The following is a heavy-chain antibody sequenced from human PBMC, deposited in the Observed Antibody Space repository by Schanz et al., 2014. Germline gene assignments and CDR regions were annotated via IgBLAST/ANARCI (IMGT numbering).Heavy chain of an antibody. CDR3: ARDHQWLARYYMDV. Sequence: VQLVESGGGLVKPGGSLRLSCAASGFTFSIYGMSWVRQAPGKGLEWVSRMIGSGSSVFYADSVKGRFTISRDNLKNTIYLQMNSLRAGDPAVYYCARDHQWLARYYMDVWGKGTSVTVSS. CDR1: GFTFSIYG. D-gene: IGHD6-19*01. V-gene: IGHV3-23*04. CDR2: MIGSGSSV. J-gene: IGHJ6*03.